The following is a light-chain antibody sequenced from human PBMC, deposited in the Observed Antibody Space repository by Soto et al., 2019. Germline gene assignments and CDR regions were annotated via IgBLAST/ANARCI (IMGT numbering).Light chain of an antibody. CDR1: HSVSSNY. J-gene: IGKJ1*01. V-gene: IGKV3-20*01. Sequence: EIGWTQSPGTLSLSPGERATLSCRSSHSVSSNYLAWYQQKPGQAPRLLIYDVSSRATGIPDRFSGSASRTHFTLTLSRLEPVDFAVYYWQQYGISPTFGQPTKLQIK. CDR3: QQYGISPT. CDR2: DVS.